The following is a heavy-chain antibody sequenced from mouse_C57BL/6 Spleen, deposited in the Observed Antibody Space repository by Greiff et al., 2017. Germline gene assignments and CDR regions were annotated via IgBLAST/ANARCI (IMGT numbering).Heavy chain of an antibody. J-gene: IGHJ2*01. D-gene: IGHD4-1*01. CDR1: GYSFTDYN. CDR3: ARSSRTGTGFDY. V-gene: IGHV1-39*01. Sequence: VQLQQSGPELVKPGASVKISCKASGYSFTDYNMNWVKQSNGKSLEWIGVINPNYGTTCYNQKFKGKATLTVAQSSNTAYMQLNNLTTEDSAVYYCARSSRTGTGFDYWGQGTTLTVSS. CDR2: INPNYGTT.